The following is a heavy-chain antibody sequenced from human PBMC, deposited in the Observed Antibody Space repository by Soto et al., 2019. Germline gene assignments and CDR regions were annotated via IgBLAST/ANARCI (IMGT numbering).Heavy chain of an antibody. CDR1: GYTFTSYG. CDR2: ISAYNGNT. D-gene: IGHD3-22*01. V-gene: IGHV1-18*04. Sequence: GASVKVSCKASGYTFTSYGISWVRQAPGQGLEWMGWISAYNGNTNYAQKLQGRVTMTTDTSTSTAYMELRSLRSDDTAVYYCARERVYYYDSSGLDAFDIWGQGTMVT. J-gene: IGHJ3*02. CDR3: ARERVYYYDSSGLDAFDI.